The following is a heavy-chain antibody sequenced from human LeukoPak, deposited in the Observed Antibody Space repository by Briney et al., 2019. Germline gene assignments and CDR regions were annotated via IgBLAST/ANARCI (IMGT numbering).Heavy chain of an antibody. D-gene: IGHD1-26*01. CDR2: ISSSSSSYI. CDR1: GFTFSSYI. CDR3: ARDSSGVDHDFDY. J-gene: IGHJ4*02. V-gene: IGHV3-21*01. Sequence: PGGSLRLSCAASGFTFSSYIMNWVRQAPGKGLEWVSSISSSSSSYIYYADSVKGRFTISRDNAKNSLYLQMNSLRAEDTAVYYCARDSSGVDHDFDYWGQGTLVTVSS.